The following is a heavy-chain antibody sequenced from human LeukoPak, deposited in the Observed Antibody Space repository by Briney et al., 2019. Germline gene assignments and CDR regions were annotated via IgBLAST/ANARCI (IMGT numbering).Heavy chain of an antibody. CDR3: ARRTAYDSDY. Sequence: SVKVSCKASGYTFTGYYMHWVRQAPGQGLEWMGWIIPILGIANYAQKFQGRVTITADKSTSTAYMELSSLRSEDTAVYYCARRTAYDSDYWGQGTLVTVSS. V-gene: IGHV1-69*10. CDR2: IIPILGIA. J-gene: IGHJ4*02. CDR1: GYTFTGYY. D-gene: IGHD3-22*01.